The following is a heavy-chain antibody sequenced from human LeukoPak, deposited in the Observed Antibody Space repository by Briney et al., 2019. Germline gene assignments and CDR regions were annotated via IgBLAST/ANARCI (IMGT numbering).Heavy chain of an antibody. Sequence: ASVKVSCKASGYTFTSYGISWVRQAPGQGLEWMGWISAYNGNTHYTQKLKGRATMTTDTSTSTAYMELRSLRSDDTAVYYCAKRVATYFDYWGQGTLVTVSS. D-gene: IGHD2-15*01. CDR3: AKRVATYFDY. CDR2: ISAYNGNT. CDR1: GYTFTSYG. J-gene: IGHJ4*02. V-gene: IGHV1-18*01.